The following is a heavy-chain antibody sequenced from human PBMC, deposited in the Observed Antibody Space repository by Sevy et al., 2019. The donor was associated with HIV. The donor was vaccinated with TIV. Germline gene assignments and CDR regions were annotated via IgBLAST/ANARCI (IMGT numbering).Heavy chain of an antibody. Sequence: ASVKVSCKASGGTFSSYAISWVRQAPGQGLEWMGGIIPIFGTANYAQKFQDRVTITEEESTSTAYMELSSLRSEGTALYYYATGPTIFGVVPYYYYGMDVWGQGTTVTVSS. CDR1: GGTFSSYA. CDR2: IIPIFGTA. V-gene: IGHV1-69*13. CDR3: ATGPTIFGVVPYYYYGMDV. J-gene: IGHJ6*02. D-gene: IGHD3-3*01.